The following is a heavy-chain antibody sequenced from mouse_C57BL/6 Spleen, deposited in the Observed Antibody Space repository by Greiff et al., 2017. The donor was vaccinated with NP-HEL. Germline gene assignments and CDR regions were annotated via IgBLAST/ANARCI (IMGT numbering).Heavy chain of an antibody. CDR1: GYSITSGYY. Sequence: VQLQQSGPGLVKPSQSLSLTCSVTGYSITSGYYWNWIRQFPGNKLEWMGYISYDGSNNYNPSLKNRISITRDTSKNQFFLKLNSVTTEDTATYYCARDGITTVVAMDYWGQGTSVTVSS. D-gene: IGHD1-1*01. CDR3: ARDGITTVVAMDY. J-gene: IGHJ4*01. CDR2: ISYDGSN. V-gene: IGHV3-6*01.